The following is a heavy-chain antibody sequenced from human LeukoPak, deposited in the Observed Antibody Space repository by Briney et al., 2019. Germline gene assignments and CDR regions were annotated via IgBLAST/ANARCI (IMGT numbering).Heavy chain of an antibody. CDR3: ARGGSIAPLNPGAFDI. D-gene: IGHD6-6*01. V-gene: IGHV1-8*01. Sequence: ASVKVSCKASGYTFTSYDINWVRQATGQGLEWMGWMNPNSGNTNYAQKLQGRVTMTTDTSTSTAYMELRSLRSDDTAVYYCARGGSIAPLNPGAFDIWGQGTMITVSS. J-gene: IGHJ3*02. CDR1: GYTFTSYD. CDR2: MNPNSGNT.